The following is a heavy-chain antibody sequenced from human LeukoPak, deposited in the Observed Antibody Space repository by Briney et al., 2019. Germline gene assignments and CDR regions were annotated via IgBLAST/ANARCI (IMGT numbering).Heavy chain of an antibody. CDR1: GGSINGYY. D-gene: IGHD1/OR15-1a*01. CDR3: AREENSASFDS. J-gene: IGHJ4*02. CDR2: IYYSGNI. Sequence: SETLSLTCTVSGGSINGYYWSWIRQPPGKGLEWIGYIYYSGNIHYNPSLKSRVTISVDTSKNQFSLKLSSVTAADTAVYYCAREENSASFDSWGQGTLVTVSS. V-gene: IGHV4-59*01.